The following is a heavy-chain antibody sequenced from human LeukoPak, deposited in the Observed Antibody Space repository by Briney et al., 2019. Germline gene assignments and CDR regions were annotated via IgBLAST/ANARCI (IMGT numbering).Heavy chain of an antibody. CDR1: GFTFSSYS. CDR2: ISSSSSYI. J-gene: IGHJ3*02. D-gene: IGHD6-19*01. CDR3: ARDDVGSGWPRLDAFDN. V-gene: IGHV3-21*01. Sequence: GGSLRLSCAASGFTFSSYSMNWVRQAPGKGLEWVSSISSSSSYIYYADSVKGRFTISRDNAKNSLYLQMNSLRAEDTAVYYCARDDVGSGWPRLDAFDNWGQGTMVTVSS.